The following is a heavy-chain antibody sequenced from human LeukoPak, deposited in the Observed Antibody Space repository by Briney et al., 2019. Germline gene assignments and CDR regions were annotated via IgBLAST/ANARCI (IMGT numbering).Heavy chain of an antibody. CDR1: GYSFTSYW. Sequence: GESLKISCKGSGYSFTSYWIGWVRQMPGKGLEWMGIIYPGDSDTRYSPSFQGQVTISADKSISTAYLQWSSLKASDTATYYCARQITDQSSGYDSIDYWGQGTLVTVSS. CDR2: IYPGDSDT. CDR3: ARQITDQSSGYDSIDY. D-gene: IGHD5-12*01. V-gene: IGHV5-51*01. J-gene: IGHJ4*02.